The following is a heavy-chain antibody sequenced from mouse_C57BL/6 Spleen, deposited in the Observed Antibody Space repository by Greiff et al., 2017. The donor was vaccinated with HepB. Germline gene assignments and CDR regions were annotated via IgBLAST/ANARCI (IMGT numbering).Heavy chain of an antibody. CDR2: IDPETGGT. Sequence: QLQQSGAELVRPGASVTLSCKASGYTFTDYEMHWVKQTPVHGLEWIGAIDPETGGTAYNQKFKGKAILTADKSSSTTYMELRSPTSEDSAVYYCTRDATVVAQYYYAMDGWGQGTSVTAS. V-gene: IGHV1-15*01. CDR1: GYTFTDYE. J-gene: IGHJ4*01. CDR3: TRDATVVAQYYYAMDG. D-gene: IGHD1-1*01.